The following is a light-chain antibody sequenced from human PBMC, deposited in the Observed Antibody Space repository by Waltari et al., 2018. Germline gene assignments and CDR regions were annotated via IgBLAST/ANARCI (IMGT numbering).Light chain of an antibody. Sequence: QSVLTQPPSVSGAPGQRVTISCTGRSSHIGAGYDVHWSQQLPGTAPKLLIHGNSNRPSGVPDRFSGSKSGTSASLAITGLQAEDEADYYCQSYDSSLSGSVVFGGGTKLTVL. CDR3: QSYDSSLSGSVV. CDR2: GNS. J-gene: IGLJ2*01. V-gene: IGLV1-40*01. CDR1: SSHIGAGYD.